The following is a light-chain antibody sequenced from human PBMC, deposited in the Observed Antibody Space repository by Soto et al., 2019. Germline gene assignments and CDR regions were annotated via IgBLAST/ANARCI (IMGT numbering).Light chain of an antibody. V-gene: IGLV2-14*03. CDR3: SSYTSSNTYV. CDR1: SVDVGGFEY. J-gene: IGLJ1*01. CDR2: DVN. Sequence: QSALTQPASVSGSPGQSIAISCTGTSVDVGGFEYVSWYQQHPGKVPKLMIYDVNNRPSGVSNRFSGSKSGNTASLTISGLQAEDEADYFCSSYTSSNTYVFVTGTKVTVL.